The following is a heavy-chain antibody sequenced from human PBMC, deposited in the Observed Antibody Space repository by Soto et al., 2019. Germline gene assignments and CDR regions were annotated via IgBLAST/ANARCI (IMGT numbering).Heavy chain of an antibody. V-gene: IGHV3-30-3*01. CDR2: ISYDGSNK. J-gene: IGHJ4*02. Sequence: QVQLVESGGGVVQPGRSLRLSCAASGFTFSSYAMHWVRQAPGKGLEWVAVISYDGSNKYYADSVKGRFTISRDNSKNTLYLQMNSLRAEDTAVYYCARSDGYNIDYWGQGTLVTVSS. CDR1: GFTFSSYA. D-gene: IGHD5-12*01. CDR3: ARSDGYNIDY.